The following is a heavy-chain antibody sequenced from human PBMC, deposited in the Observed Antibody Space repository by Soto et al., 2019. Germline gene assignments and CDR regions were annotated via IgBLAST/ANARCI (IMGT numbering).Heavy chain of an antibody. CDR2: IIPIFGTA. Sequence: QVQLVQSGAEVKKPGSSVKVSCKASGGTFSSYAISWVRQAPGQGLEWMGGIIPIFGTANYAQKFQGRVTITADECTSTAYMELSSLRSEDTPVYYCAREAQMASYQDYWGQGTLVTVSS. J-gene: IGHJ4*02. CDR1: GGTFSSYA. V-gene: IGHV1-69*12. D-gene: IGHD3-16*02. CDR3: AREAQMASYQDY.